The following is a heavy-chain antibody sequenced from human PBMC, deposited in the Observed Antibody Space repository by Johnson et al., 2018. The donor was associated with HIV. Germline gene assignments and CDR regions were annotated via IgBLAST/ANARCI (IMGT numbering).Heavy chain of an antibody. CDR3: AKDTRGGSSSDAFDI. D-gene: IGHD6-6*01. J-gene: IGHJ3*02. CDR1: GFTFDDYA. V-gene: IGHV3-9*01. Sequence: VQLVESGGGLVQPGRSLRLSCAASGFTFDDYAMHWVRQAPGKGLEWVSGISCNSGSIGYADSVKGRFTISRDNTKNSLYLQMNSLRAEDTALYYCAKDTRGGSSSDAFDIWGQGTMVTVSS. CDR2: ISCNSGSI.